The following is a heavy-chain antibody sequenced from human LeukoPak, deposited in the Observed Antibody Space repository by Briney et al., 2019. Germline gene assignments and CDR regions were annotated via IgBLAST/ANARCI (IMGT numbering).Heavy chain of an antibody. J-gene: IGHJ4*02. Sequence: PGGSLRLSCAASGFTFDDYAMHWVRQAPGKGLEWVSGISWNSGSIGYADSVKGRFTISRDNAKNPLYLQMNSLRAEDTALYYCAKDRYYDFWSGYYMRGSFDYWGQGTLVTVSS. CDR3: AKDRYYDFWSGYYMRGSFDY. D-gene: IGHD3-3*01. V-gene: IGHV3-9*01. CDR2: ISWNSGSI. CDR1: GFTFDDYA.